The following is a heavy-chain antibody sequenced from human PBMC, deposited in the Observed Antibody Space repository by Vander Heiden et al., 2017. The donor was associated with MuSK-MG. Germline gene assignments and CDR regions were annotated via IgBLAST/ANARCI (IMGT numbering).Heavy chain of an antibody. J-gene: IGHJ4*02. CDR1: GGSFSGYY. Sequence: QVQLQQWGAGLLKPSETLSLTCAVYGGSFSGYYWSWIRQPPGNSLEWIGEINHSPSNNYNPARKSRVTISVDTSKNQFYLKLSSVNDEDTAVYYCARGRQEVTALPFDYWGQGTLVTLS. D-gene: IGHD2-21*02. CDR2: INHSPSN. CDR3: ARGRQEVTALPFDY. V-gene: IGHV4-34*01.